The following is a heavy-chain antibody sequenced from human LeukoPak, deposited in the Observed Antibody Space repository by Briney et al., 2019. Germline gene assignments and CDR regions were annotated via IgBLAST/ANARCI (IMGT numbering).Heavy chain of an antibody. Sequence: PSETLSLTCTVSGGSISSGGYYWSWIRQHPGKGLEWIGYIYYSGSTYYNPSLKSRVTISVDTSKNQFSLKLSSVTAADTAVYYCARDVGTMVRGVFLDYWGQGTLVTVSS. CDR1: GGSISSGGYY. V-gene: IGHV4-31*03. J-gene: IGHJ4*02. D-gene: IGHD3-10*01. CDR3: ARDVGTMVRGVFLDY. CDR2: IYYSGST.